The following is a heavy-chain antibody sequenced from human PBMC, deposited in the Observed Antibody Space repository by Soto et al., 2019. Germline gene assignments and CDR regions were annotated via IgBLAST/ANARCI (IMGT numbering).Heavy chain of an antibody. Sequence: ASVKVSCKASGYTFTGYYVYWVRQAPGQGLEWMGWINPNSGDTNYAQNFQGWVTMTRDTSISTAYMELRRLRSDDTAVYFCAREGAAAGFYYYYMDVWGRGTTVTVSS. CDR3: AREGAAAGFYYYYMDV. V-gene: IGHV1-2*04. J-gene: IGHJ6*03. D-gene: IGHD6-13*01. CDR1: GYTFTGYY. CDR2: INPNSGDT.